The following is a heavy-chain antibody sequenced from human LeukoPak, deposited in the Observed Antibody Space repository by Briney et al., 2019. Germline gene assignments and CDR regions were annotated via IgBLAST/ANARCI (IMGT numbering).Heavy chain of an antibody. D-gene: IGHD3-9*01. CDR2: IYHSGST. CDR3: ARDFEGFDY. CDR1: GGSISSGGYY. Sequence: SETLSLTCTVSGGSISSGGYYWSWIRQPPGKGLEWIGYIYHSGSTYYNPSLKSRVTISVDRSKNQFSLKLSSVTAADTAVYYCARDFEGFDYWGQGTLVTVSS. J-gene: IGHJ4*02. V-gene: IGHV4-30-2*01.